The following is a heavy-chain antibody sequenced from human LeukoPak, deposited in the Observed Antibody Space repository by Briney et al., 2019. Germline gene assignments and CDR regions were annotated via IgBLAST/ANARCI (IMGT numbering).Heavy chain of an antibody. CDR2: ISGSGGST. CDR1: GFTFSSYA. J-gene: IGHJ4*02. D-gene: IGHD5-12*01. CDR3: VKDYAYSGYDCFDY. Sequence: PGGSLRLPCAASGFTFSSYAMSWVRQAPGKGLEWVSAISGSGGSTYYADSVKGRFTISRDNSKNTLYLQMNSLRAEDTAVYYCVKDYAYSGYDCFDYWGQGTLVTVSS. V-gene: IGHV3-23*01.